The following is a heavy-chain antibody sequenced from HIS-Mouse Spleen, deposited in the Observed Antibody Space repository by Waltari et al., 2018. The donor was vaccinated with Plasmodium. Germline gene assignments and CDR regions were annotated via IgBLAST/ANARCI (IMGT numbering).Heavy chain of an antibody. CDR1: GFPFSSYG. CDR3: AKVAQGTRDAFDI. J-gene: IGHJ3*02. CDR2: IWYDGSNK. V-gene: IGHV3-33*06. Sequence: QVQVEESGGGVVQPGRSLRISVAASGFPFSSYGMPWVRRAPGKGLEWVAVIWYDGSNKYYADSVKGRFTISRDNSKNTLYLQMNSLRAEDTAVYYCAKVAQGTRDAFDIWGQGTMVTVSS. D-gene: IGHD2-8*01.